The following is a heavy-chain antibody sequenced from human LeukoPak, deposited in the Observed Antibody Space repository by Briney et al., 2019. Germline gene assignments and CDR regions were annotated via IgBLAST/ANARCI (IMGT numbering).Heavy chain of an antibody. CDR1: GGSFSGYY. CDR3: AQSPNSAYYYMDV. V-gene: IGHV4-34*01. Sequence: SETLSLTCAVYGGSFSGYYWSWIRQPPGKGLEWIGEINHSGSTNYNPSLKSRVTISVDTSKNQFSLKLSSVTAADTAVYYCAQSPNSAYYYMDVWGKGTKVTVSS. D-gene: IGHD2-8*01. CDR2: INHSGST. J-gene: IGHJ6*03.